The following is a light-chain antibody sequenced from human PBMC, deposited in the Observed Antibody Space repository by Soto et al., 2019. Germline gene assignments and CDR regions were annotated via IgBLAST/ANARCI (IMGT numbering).Light chain of an antibody. Sequence: EIVMTQSPATLSVSPGERATLSCRASQSVRSDLAWYQQRPGQAPRLLIYDASNRATGIPARFSGSGSGTDFTLTISSLEPEDFAVYYCQQRSNWPPWTFGQGTKVDI. J-gene: IGKJ1*01. CDR1: QSVRSD. CDR2: DAS. CDR3: QQRSNWPPWT. V-gene: IGKV3-11*01.